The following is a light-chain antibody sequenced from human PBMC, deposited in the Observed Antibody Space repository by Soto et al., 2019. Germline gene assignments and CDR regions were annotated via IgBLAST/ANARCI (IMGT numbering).Light chain of an antibody. CDR3: SSYTSSSTLGV. CDR2: EVT. CDR1: SSDVGGYNY. V-gene: IGLV2-14*01. J-gene: IGLJ1*01. Sequence: QSALTQPASVSGSPGQSITISCTGSSSDVGGYNYVSWYQQQPGKAPTLMMYEVTHRPSGVSNRFSGSKSGNTASLTISGLQAEDEADYYCSSYTSSSTLGVFGTGTKVTVL.